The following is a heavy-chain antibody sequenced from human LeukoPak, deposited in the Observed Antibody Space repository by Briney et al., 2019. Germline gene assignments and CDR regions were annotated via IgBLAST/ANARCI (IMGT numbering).Heavy chain of an antibody. D-gene: IGHD5-18*01. J-gene: IGHJ4*02. V-gene: IGHV3-30-3*01. CDR2: ISYDGSNK. Sequence: PGGSLRLSCSASGFTFSSYAMHWVRQAPGKGLEWVAVISYDGSNKYYADSVKGRFTISRDNSKNTLYLQMNSLRAEDTAVYYCARHAGLYSSYFDYWGQGTLVTVSS. CDR3: ARHAGLYSSYFDY. CDR1: GFTFSSYA.